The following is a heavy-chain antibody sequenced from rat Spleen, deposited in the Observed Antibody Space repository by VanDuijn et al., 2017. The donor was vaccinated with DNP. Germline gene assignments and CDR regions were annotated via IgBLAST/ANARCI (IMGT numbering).Heavy chain of an antibody. D-gene: IGHD1-9*01. CDR2: MRSDGDT. Sequence: QVQLKESGPGLVQPSQTLSLTCTVSGFSFTNYHVHWVRQPPGKGLEWMGVMRSDGDTRYNSALKTRLSIRKDTSKSQVFLKMNRLQTEYTALYFCTRDYGYNYVSYYFDYWGQGVMVTVSS. CDR1: GFSFTNYH. V-gene: IGHV2-32*01. J-gene: IGHJ2*01. CDR3: TRDYGYNYVSYYFDY.